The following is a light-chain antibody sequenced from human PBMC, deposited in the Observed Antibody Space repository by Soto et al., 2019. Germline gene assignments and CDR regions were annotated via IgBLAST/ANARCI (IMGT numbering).Light chain of an antibody. CDR1: NSDVGSYNL. Sequence: QSALTQPASVSGSPGQSITISCTGTNSDVGSYNLVSWYQQHPGKAPKVMIYEVSKRPSGVPNRFSGSKSGNTASLTISGLQAEDEADYYCCSYAGSSTYFFGTGTKVTVL. J-gene: IGLJ1*01. CDR3: CSYAGSSTYF. V-gene: IGLV2-23*02. CDR2: EVS.